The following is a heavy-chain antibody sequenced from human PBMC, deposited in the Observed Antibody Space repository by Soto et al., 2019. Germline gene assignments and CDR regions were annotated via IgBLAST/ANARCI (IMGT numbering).Heavy chain of an antibody. CDR1: GGSISSGGYY. V-gene: IGHV4-61*08. CDR2: IYYSGST. CDR3: ARVSGGFLENWFDP. D-gene: IGHD3-3*01. J-gene: IGHJ5*02. Sequence: SETLSLTCTVSGGSISSGGYYWSWIRQHPGKGLEWIGYIYYSGSTNYNPSLKSRVTISVDTSKNQFSLKLSSVTAADTAVYYCARVSGGFLENWFDPWGQGTLVTVSS.